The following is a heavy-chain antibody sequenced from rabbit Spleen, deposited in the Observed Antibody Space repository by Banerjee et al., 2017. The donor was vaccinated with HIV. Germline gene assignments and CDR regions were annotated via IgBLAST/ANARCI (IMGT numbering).Heavy chain of an antibody. D-gene: IGHD6-1*01. CDR2: IFGGSSGST. J-gene: IGHJ4*01. CDR3: ARGLAAGYVDVGYAIYYFNL. Sequence: QSLEESGGGLVQPEGSLTLTCTASGFSFSGTYYMCWVRQALGKGLEWIACIFGGSSGSTYYASWAKGRFTISKTSSTTVTLQMTSLTVADTATYFCARGLAAGYVDVGYAIYYFNLWGPGTLVTVS. CDR1: GFSFSGTYY. V-gene: IGHV1S40*01.